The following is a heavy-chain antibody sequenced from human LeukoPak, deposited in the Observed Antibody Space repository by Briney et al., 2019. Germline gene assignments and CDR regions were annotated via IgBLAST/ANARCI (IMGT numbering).Heavy chain of an antibody. CDR1: GFTFGIYG. CDR2: IYSGGNT. Sequence: GGSLRLSCVASGFTFGIYGMSWVRQAPGKGLEWVSVIYSGGNTYYADSVKGRFTISRDNSKNTQYLQMNSLRAEDTAVYYCARDSGTGGVTFDYWGQGTLVTVSS. V-gene: IGHV3-66*01. D-gene: IGHD3-16*01. J-gene: IGHJ4*02. CDR3: ARDSGTGGVTFDY.